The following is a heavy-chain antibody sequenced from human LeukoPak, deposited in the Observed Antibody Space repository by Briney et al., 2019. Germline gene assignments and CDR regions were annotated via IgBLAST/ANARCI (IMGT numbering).Heavy chain of an antibody. J-gene: IGHJ4*02. D-gene: IGHD6-19*01. CDR2: ISFNGGTK. CDR1: GFTFKEHA. V-gene: IGHV3-30*18. CDR3: AKGLSAGTIDY. Sequence: PGRSLRLSCAASGFTFKEHAIHWVRQAPGKGLEWVAVISFNGGTKYCADSVKGRFTISRDNSKGTAFLQMNSLRRNDTAIYFCAKGLSAGTIDYWGQGALVTVSS.